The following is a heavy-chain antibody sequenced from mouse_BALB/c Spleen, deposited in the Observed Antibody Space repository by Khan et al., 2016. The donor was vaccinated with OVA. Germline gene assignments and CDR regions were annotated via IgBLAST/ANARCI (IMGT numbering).Heavy chain of an antibody. CDR1: GFPFSSFG. Sequence: EVELVESGGGLVQPGGSRKLSCAASGFPFSSFGMHWVRQAPEKGLEWVAYISSGSSTIYSADTVKGRFTIYRDDPKNTLFLQMTSLRSEDTAMYYCARFDYQWFAYWGQGTLVTVSA. CDR3: ARFDYQWFAY. V-gene: IGHV5-17*02. CDR2: ISSGSSTI. D-gene: IGHD2-4*01. J-gene: IGHJ3*01.